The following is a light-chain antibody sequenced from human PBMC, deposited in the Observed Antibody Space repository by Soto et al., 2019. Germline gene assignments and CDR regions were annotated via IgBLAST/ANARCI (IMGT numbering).Light chain of an antibody. Sequence: EIVLTQSPGTLSLSPGERATLSCRASQSVSSNYLAWYHQKPGQTPKLLIFDASTRATGVPARFSGGGSGTDFTLTISCLQSEDFATYYCQQYYSYLWTFGQGTKVDIK. CDR2: DAS. CDR3: QQYYSYLWT. J-gene: IGKJ1*01. V-gene: IGKV3-20*01. CDR1: QSVSSNY.